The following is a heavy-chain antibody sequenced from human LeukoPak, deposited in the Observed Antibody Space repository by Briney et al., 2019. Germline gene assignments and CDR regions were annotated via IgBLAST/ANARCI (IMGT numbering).Heavy chain of an antibody. CDR1: GFSFSNHG. J-gene: IGHJ4*02. V-gene: IGHV3-30*03. CDR3: AREATWGQWYFDH. D-gene: IGHD6-19*01. CDR2: IARDGGAK. Sequence: PGTSLRLSCVASGFSFSNHGMHWVRQAPGKGLEWVSVIARDGGAKFYADSVKGRFTLSRDNPKNMFFLQMNLLTVEDTAIYYCAREATWGQWYFDHWGQGTPVTVSS.